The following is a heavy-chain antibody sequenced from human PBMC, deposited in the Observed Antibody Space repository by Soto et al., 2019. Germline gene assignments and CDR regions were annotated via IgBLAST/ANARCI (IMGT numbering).Heavy chain of an antibody. J-gene: IGHJ4*02. CDR3: ASTKDETLYFDY. D-gene: IGHD2-15*01. Sequence: QLQLQESGPGLVKPSETLSLTCTVSGDSISITSYYWGWVRQPPGKGLVWIGSIHYSGSTHYNPSLQSRVTISGDASKKQFSLKLRSVTAADTAVYYCASTKDETLYFDYWGQGTLVTVSS. V-gene: IGHV4-39*01. CDR2: IHYSGST. CDR1: GDSISITSYY.